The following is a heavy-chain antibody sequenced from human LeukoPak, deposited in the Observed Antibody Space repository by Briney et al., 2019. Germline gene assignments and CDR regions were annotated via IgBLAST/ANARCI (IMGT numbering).Heavy chain of an antibody. CDR1: GFTFSSYG. CDR3: ARDPGTVTMHFDY. CDR2: IWYDGSNK. V-gene: IGHV3-33*01. Sequence: GRSLRLSCAASGFTFSSYGMHWGRQAPGKGLEWVAVIWYDGSNKYYPDSVKGRFTISRDNSKNTLYLQMNSLRAEDTAVYYCARDPGTVTMHFDYWGQGTLVTVSS. D-gene: IGHD4-17*01. J-gene: IGHJ4*02.